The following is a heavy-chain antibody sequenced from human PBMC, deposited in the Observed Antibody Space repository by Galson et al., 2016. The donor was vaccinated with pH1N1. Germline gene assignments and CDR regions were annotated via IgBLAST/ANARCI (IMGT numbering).Heavy chain of an antibody. Sequence: SLRLSCAASGFTFGTYAMTWVRQAPGKGLEWVSTISSSGGTTFYTDSVKGRFTISRDYSKNTLYLHMNSLRAGDTALHYCARGRYDYDGDFGFWGQGTLVTVSS. CDR1: GFTFGTYA. V-gene: IGHV3-23*01. CDR2: ISSSGGTT. J-gene: IGHJ4*02. D-gene: IGHD4-23*01. CDR3: ARGRYDYDGDFGF.